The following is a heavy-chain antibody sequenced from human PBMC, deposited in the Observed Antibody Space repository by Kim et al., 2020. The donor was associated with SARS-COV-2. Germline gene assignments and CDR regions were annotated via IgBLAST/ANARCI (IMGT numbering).Heavy chain of an antibody. V-gene: IGHV3-11*06. D-gene: IGHD3-22*01. Sequence: YADSVKGRFTISRDNAKSSLFLQMNSLRAEDTAVYYCARTYDYDSSAYSHWGQGTLVTVSS. J-gene: IGHJ4*02. CDR3: ARTYDYDSSAYSH.